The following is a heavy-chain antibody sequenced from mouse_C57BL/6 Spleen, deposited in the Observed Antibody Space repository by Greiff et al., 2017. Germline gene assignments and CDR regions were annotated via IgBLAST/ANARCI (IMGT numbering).Heavy chain of an antibody. CDR2: IDPETGGT. J-gene: IGHJ1*03. Sequence: VKLQESGAELVRPGASVTLSCKASGYTFTDYEMHWVKQTPVHGLEWIGAIDPETGGTAYNQKFKGKGILTADKSSSTAYMELRSLTSEDSAVYYCTRSGITTVVAREYFDVWGTGTTVTVSS. CDR3: TRSGITTVVAREYFDV. V-gene: IGHV1-15*01. CDR1: GYTFTDYE. D-gene: IGHD1-1*01.